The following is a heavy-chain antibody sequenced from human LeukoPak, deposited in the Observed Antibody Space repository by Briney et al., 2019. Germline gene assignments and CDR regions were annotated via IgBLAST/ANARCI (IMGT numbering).Heavy chain of an antibody. Sequence: ASMKVSCKASGYTFTGYYIHWVRQAPGQGLEWMGWINPKNGGTDYAQRFRGRVTLTRDTSISTAYMELSSLRSDDTAVYYCARSRGYSYEDNWGQGTPVTVSS. CDR2: INPKNGGT. CDR1: GYTFTGYY. CDR3: ARSRGYSYEDN. V-gene: IGHV1-2*02. J-gene: IGHJ4*02. D-gene: IGHD5-18*01.